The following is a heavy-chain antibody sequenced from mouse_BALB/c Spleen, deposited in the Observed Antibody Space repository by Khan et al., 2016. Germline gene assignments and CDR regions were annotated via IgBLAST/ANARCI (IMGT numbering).Heavy chain of an antibody. D-gene: IGHD1-1*01. V-gene: IGHV4-1*02. Sequence: EVKLLESGGGLVKPGGSLKLSCAASGFEFSRYWMSWVRQAPGKGLEWMGEINPDSRTTNYAPYLKAKFIISRDTAKHTLYLQMSKVRSEDTALYYCARAGYYGYLAYWGEWTLVTVSA. CDR1: GFEFSRYW. CDR2: INPDSRTT. J-gene: IGHJ3*01. CDR3: ARAGYYGYLAY.